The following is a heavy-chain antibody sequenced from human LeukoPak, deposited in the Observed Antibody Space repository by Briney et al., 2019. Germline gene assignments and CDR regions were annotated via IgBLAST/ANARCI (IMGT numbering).Heavy chain of an antibody. J-gene: IGHJ5*02. D-gene: IGHD2-2*02. CDR3: ARDGTVVVPAAISTYNWFDP. Sequence: VASVKVSCKASGYTFTSYYMHWVRQAPGQGLEWMGIINPSGGSTSYAQKFQGRVTMTRDTSTSTVYMELSSLRSEDTAVYYCARDGTVVVPAAISTYNWFDPWGQGTLVTVPS. CDR2: INPSGGST. CDR1: GYTFTSYY. V-gene: IGHV1-46*01.